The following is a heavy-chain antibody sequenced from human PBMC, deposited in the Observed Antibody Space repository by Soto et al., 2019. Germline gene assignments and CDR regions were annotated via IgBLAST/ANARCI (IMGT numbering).Heavy chain of an antibody. CDR2: IIPILGIA. CDR1: GGTFSSYA. V-gene: IGHV1-69*04. J-gene: IGHJ6*02. D-gene: IGHD2-21*01. Sequence: ASVKVSCKASGGTFSSYAISWVRQAPGQGLEWMGRIIPILGIANYAQKFQGRVTITADKSTSTAYMELSSLRSDDTSVYYCARGDSLDVWGQGTTVTVSS. CDR3: ARGDSLDV.